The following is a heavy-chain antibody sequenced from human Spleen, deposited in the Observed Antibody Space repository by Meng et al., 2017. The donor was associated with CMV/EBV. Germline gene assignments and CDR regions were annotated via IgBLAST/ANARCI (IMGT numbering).Heavy chain of an antibody. J-gene: IGHJ5*02. CDR2: VTHSGST. V-gene: IGHV4-34*01. D-gene: IGHD6-6*01. Sequence: CAVYCGSFSGYFWTWIRQPPGKGLEWIGEVTHSGSTNNNPSLKRRVTISVDKSKNQFSLRLTSVTAADTAVYYCTRGMQLVRHWFDPWGQGTLVTVSS. CDR1: CGSFSGYF. CDR3: TRGMQLVRHWFDP.